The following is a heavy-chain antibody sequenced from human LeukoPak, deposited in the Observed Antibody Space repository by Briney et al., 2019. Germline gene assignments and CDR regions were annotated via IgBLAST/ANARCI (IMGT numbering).Heavy chain of an antibody. Sequence: GGSLRLSCAASGFTFSSYSMNWVRQAPGKGLEWVSFISSSRSYIYYADSVKGRFTISRDNAKNSLYLQMNSLRAEDTAVYYCAREVVDTAMPDWGQGTLVTVSS. D-gene: IGHD5-18*01. J-gene: IGHJ4*02. CDR1: GFTFSSYS. CDR2: ISSSRSYI. CDR3: AREVVDTAMPD. V-gene: IGHV3-21*01.